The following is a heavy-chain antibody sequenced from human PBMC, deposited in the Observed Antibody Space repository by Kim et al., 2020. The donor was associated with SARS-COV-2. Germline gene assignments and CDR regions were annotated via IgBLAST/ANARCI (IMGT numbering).Heavy chain of an antibody. J-gene: IGHJ6*02. CDR3: ARGIWGSYYYYYYGMDV. V-gene: IGHV4-34*01. D-gene: IGHD3-16*01. Sequence: LKSRVTISVDTSKNQFSLKLSSVTAADTAVYYCARGIWGSYYYYYYGMDVWGQGTTVTVSS.